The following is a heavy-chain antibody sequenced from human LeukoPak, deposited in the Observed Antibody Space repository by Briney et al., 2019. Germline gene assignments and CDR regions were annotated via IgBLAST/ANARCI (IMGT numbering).Heavy chain of an antibody. CDR2: ISYDGSNK. D-gene: IGHD6-6*01. J-gene: IGHJ6*02. CDR1: GFTFSSYG. V-gene: IGHV3-30*18. CDR3: AKARPAIATRVGYYYYGMDV. Sequence: GGSLRLSCAASGFTFSSYGMHWVRQAPGKGLEWVAVISYDGSNKYYADSVKGRFTISRDNSKNTLYLQMNSLRTEDTAVYYCAKARPAIATRVGYYYYGMDVWGQGTTVTVSS.